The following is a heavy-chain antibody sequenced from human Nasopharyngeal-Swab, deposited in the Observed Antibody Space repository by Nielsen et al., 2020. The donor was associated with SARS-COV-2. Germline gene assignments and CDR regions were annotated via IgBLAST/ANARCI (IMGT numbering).Heavy chain of an antibody. CDR1: GFTFSSYS. V-gene: IGHV3-21*01. CDR3: ARDLYSYGRHFDY. Sequence: GESLKISCAASGFTFSSYSMNWVRQAPGKGLEWVSSISSSSSYIYYADSVKGRFTISRDNAKNSLYLQMNSLRAEDTAVYYCARDLYSYGRHFDYWGQGTPVTVSS. CDR2: ISSSSSYI. J-gene: IGHJ4*02. D-gene: IGHD5-18*01.